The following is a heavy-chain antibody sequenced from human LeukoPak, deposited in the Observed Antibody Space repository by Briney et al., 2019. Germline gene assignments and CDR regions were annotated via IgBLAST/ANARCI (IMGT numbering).Heavy chain of an antibody. CDR3: AREGTLAAAGTENWFDP. V-gene: IGHV1-2*02. J-gene: IGHJ5*02. CDR2: INPNSGGT. CDR1: GYTFTGYY. D-gene: IGHD6-13*01. Sequence: ASVKVSCKASGYTFTGYYMHWVRQAPGQGLEWMGWINPNSGGTNYAQKFQGRVTMTRDTSISTAYMELSRLRSDDTAVYYCAREGTLAAAGTENWFDPWGQGTLVTVS.